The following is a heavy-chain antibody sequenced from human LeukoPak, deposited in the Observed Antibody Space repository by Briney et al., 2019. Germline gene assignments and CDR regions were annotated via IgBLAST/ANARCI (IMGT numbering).Heavy chain of an antibody. D-gene: IGHD3-22*01. J-gene: IGHJ4*02. CDR3: VRGRHYYDTSGYYYRPEDY. Sequence: GGSLRLSCAASGFSFDDYVMTWVRQAPGKGLEWVSGVNWNGVSTGYVDSVKGRFTISRDNAKNSLYLQMNSLRAEDTVLYYCVRGRHYYDTSGYYYRPEDYWGQGTLVTVSS. CDR2: VNWNGVST. CDR1: GFSFDDYV. V-gene: IGHV3-20*04.